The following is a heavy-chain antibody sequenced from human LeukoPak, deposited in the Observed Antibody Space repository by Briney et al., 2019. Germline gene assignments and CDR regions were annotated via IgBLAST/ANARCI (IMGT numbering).Heavy chain of an antibody. CDR1: GFTFSRHD. CDR2: IGTADDA. V-gene: IGHV3-13*01. Sequence: PGGSLILSCATAGFTFSRHDMHWVRQVTGKGLEWVSAIGTADDAYYLGSVKGRFTISRENVKNSLYLQMNSLRVEDTAVYYCVSTSSWYYFDYWGQGTLVTVSS. CDR3: VSTSSWYYFDY. D-gene: IGHD6-13*01. J-gene: IGHJ4*02.